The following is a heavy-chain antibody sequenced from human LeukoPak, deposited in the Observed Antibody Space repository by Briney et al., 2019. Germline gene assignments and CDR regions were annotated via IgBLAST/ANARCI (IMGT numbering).Heavy chain of an antibody. CDR3: ARDLGQYYDTSDNWFDP. J-gene: IGHJ5*02. CDR1: GFTFSSYG. Sequence: PGGSLRLSCAASGFTFSSYGMHWVRQAPGKGLEWVAFIRYDGSNKYYADSVKGRFTISRDNAKSSLYLQMNSLRAEDTAVYYCARDLGQYYDTSDNWFDPWGQGTLVTVSS. D-gene: IGHD3-22*01. V-gene: IGHV3-30*02. CDR2: IRYDGSNK.